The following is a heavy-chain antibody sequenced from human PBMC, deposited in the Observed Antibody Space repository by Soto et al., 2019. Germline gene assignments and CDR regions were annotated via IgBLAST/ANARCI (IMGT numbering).Heavy chain of an antibody. CDR3: ARDYYYGMDV. J-gene: IGHJ6*02. Sequence: PGGSLRLSCVASGFTFNSYSMNWVRQAPGKGLEWVSSISSANAYIYYADPVKGRLTISRDNDKNSLYLQMNSLRAEDTAVYYCARDYYYGMDVWGQGTTVTVSS. CDR2: ISSANAYI. V-gene: IGHV3-21*01. CDR1: GFTFNSYS.